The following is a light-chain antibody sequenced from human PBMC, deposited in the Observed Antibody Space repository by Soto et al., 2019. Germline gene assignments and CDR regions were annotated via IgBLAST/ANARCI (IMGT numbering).Light chain of an antibody. J-gene: IGKJ4*01. Sequence: EIVMTQSPATLSVSPGERATLSCRASQSVSSNLAWYQQKPGQAPRLLVYGASTRANGIPARFTGSGSGTEFTLTISSLQSEDFAVYYCQPYNNWPLTFGGGTKVDIK. V-gene: IGKV3-15*01. CDR1: QSVSSN. CDR2: GAS. CDR3: QPYNNWPLT.